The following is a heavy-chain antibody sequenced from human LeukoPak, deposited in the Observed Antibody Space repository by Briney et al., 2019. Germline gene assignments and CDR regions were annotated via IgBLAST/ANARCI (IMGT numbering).Heavy chain of an antibody. J-gene: IGHJ4*02. Sequence: SETLSLTCTVSGYSISSGYYWGWIRQPPGKGLEWIGSIYHSGSTYYNPSLKSRVTISVDTSKNQFSLKLSSVTAADTAMYYCARLRSTHSIDNWGQGTLVTVSS. CDR3: ARLRSTHSIDN. D-gene: IGHD2-2*01. CDR2: IYHSGST. CDR1: GYSISSGYY. V-gene: IGHV4-38-2*02.